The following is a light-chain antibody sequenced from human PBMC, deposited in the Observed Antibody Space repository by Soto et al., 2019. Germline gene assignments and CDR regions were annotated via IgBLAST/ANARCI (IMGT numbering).Light chain of an antibody. CDR1: QSVSSN. Sequence: EIVMTQSPATLSVSPGERATLSCRASQSVSSNLAWYQQKPGQAPRLLIYGASTRATGIPARFSGSGSGTEFTLNISSLQSEDFAVYYCQQRTNWLTFGGGTKVDIK. V-gene: IGKV3D-15*01. J-gene: IGKJ4*01. CDR3: QQRTNWLT. CDR2: GAS.